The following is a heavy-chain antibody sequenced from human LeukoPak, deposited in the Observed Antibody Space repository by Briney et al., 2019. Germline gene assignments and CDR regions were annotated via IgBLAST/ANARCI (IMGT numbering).Heavy chain of an antibody. CDR2: IRFDGTKT. CDR3: WRYFDDVNSNYYYIPDF. Sequence: GGSLRLSCETSGFNFIRNGSHWVRQAPGKGLEWVSFIRFDGTKTFYGDSVRGRFTISRDNSKNTLYLQLNSLRADDTAVYYCWRYFDDVNSNYYYIPDFWGQGVLVTVSS. J-gene: IGHJ4*02. CDR1: GFNFIRNG. V-gene: IGHV3-30*02. D-gene: IGHD3-9*01.